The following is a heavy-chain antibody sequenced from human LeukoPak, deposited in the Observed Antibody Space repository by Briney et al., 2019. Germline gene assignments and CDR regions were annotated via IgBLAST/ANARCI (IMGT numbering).Heavy chain of an antibody. J-gene: IGHJ4*02. CDR3: ARGRKIPRIWDY. V-gene: IGHV4-39*07. CDR2: VYYSGST. CDR1: GGSISSSNYY. D-gene: IGHD1-14*01. Sequence: SETLSLTCTVSGGSISSSNYYWGWIRQPPGEGLECIGSVYYSGSTYYNPSLKSRVTISVDTSKNQFSLKLSSVTAADTAAYYCARGRKIPRIWDYWGQGTLVTVSS.